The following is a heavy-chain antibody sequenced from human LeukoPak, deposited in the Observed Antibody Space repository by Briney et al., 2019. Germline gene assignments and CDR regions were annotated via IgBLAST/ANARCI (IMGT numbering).Heavy chain of an antibody. D-gene: IGHD3-3*01. J-gene: IGHJ3*02. CDR1: GYTFTSYG. Sequence: ASVKVSCKASGYTFTSYGISWVRQAPGQGLEWMGWISAYNGNTKYAQKLQGRVTMTTDTSTSTAYMELRSLRSDDTAVYYCARDWPDHHGGSTYYDFWSGYTGAFDIWGQGTMVTVSS. CDR2: ISAYNGNT. CDR3: ARDWPDHHGGSTYYDFWSGYTGAFDI. V-gene: IGHV1-18*01.